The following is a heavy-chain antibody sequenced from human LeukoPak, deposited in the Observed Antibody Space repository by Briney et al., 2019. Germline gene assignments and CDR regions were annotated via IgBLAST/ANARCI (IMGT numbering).Heavy chain of an antibody. D-gene: IGHD4-23*01. CDR3: ATSHYGGNSGAAAFDI. Sequence: KSSETLSLTCTVSGDSISSYYCSWIRQPPGKGLEWIGSIYYSGSTYYNPSLKSRVTISVDTSKNQFSLKLSSVTAADTAVYYCATSHYGGNSGAAAFDIWGQGTMVTVSS. V-gene: IGHV4-59*05. CDR1: GDSISSYY. CDR2: IYYSGST. J-gene: IGHJ3*02.